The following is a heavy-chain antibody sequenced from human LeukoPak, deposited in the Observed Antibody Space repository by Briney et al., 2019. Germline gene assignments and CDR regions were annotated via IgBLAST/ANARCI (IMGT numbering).Heavy chain of an antibody. D-gene: IGHD3-3*01. CDR1: GGTFSSYA. J-gene: IGHJ4*02. Sequence: VASVKVSCKASGGTFSSYAISWVRQAPGQGLEWMGGIIPIFGTANYAQKFQGRVTITADESTSTAYMELSSLRSEDTAVYYCARTGKYYDFWSGYYPYFDYWGQGTLVTVSS. CDR3: ARTGKYYDFWSGYYPYFDY. CDR2: IIPIFGTA. V-gene: IGHV1-69*13.